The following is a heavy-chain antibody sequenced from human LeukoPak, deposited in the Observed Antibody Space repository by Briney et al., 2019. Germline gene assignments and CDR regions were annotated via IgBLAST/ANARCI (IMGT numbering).Heavy chain of an antibody. J-gene: IGHJ4*02. CDR3: VGGIGWQPDY. D-gene: IGHD6-19*01. V-gene: IGHV3-7*03. CDR1: GFTVSSNY. CDR2: IRQDGREK. Sequence: SGGSLRLSCAASGFTVSSNYMSWVRQAPGKGLEWVAIIRQDGREKLYLDSVKGRFTISRDNAKSSVYLQINSLRAEDTAVYYCVGGIGWQPDYWGQGTLVTVSS.